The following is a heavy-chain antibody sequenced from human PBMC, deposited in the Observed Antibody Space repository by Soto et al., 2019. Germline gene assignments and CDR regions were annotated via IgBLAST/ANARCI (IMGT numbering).Heavy chain of an antibody. J-gene: IGHJ4*02. CDR3: TGGGVSSVPGY. D-gene: IGHD3-10*01. CDR1: GLNFSDYS. V-gene: IGHV3-48*01. Sequence: EVQLVESGGGLVQPGGSLRLSCVGSGLNFSDYSMNWVRQAPGRGLEWVSYILNTGGTVYYADSVKGRFTVSRDNAKNSLFLQMDSLRTEDTAVYYCTGGGVSSVPGYWGQGALVTVSS. CDR2: ILNTGGTV.